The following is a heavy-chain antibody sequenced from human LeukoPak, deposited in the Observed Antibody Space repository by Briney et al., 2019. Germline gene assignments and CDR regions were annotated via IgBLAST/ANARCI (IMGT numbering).Heavy chain of an antibody. Sequence: SETLSLTCTVSDGSISSNIYYWGWIRQPPGKGLEWIGSINYSGSTYHSPSLESRVTISVDTSKNQFSLKLSSVTAADTAVYYCARHDATGTRPWEYYYGMDVWGQGTTVTVSS. CDR3: ARHDATGTRPWEYYYGMDV. J-gene: IGHJ6*02. V-gene: IGHV4-39*01. CDR2: INYSGST. D-gene: IGHD1-7*01. CDR1: DGSISSNIYY.